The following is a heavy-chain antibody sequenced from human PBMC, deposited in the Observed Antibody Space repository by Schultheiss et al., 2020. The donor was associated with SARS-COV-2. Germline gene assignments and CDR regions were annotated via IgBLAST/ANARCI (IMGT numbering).Heavy chain of an antibody. J-gene: IGHJ4*02. CDR1: GGSFSGYY. CDR2: INHSGST. CDR3: ARLPAAWYCSSTSCGEDY. Sequence: GSLRLSCAVYGGSFSGYYWSWIRQPPGKGLEWIGEINHSGSTNYNPSLKSRVTISVDTSKNQSSLKLSSVTAADTVVYYCARLPAAWYCSSTSCGEDYWGQGTLVTVSS. V-gene: IGHV4-34*01. D-gene: IGHD2-2*01.